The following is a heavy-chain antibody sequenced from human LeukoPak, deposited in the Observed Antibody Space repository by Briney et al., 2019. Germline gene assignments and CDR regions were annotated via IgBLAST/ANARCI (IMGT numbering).Heavy chain of an antibody. CDR2: ISSSGGST. J-gene: IGHJ4*02. CDR3: AKDPRRNYYDSSGYLVY. CDR1: GCTFSSYA. D-gene: IGHD3-22*01. V-gene: IGHV3-23*01. Sequence: GGSLRLSCAASGCTFSSYAVNWVRQAPGKGLEWVSAISSSGGSTYYADSVKGRFTISRDNSKSTLYLQMNSLRAEDTAVYYCAKDPRRNYYDSSGYLVYWGQGTLVTVSS.